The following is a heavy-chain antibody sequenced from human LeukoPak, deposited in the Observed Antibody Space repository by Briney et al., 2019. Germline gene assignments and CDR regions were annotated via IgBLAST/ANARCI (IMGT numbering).Heavy chain of an antibody. D-gene: IGHD3-10*01. Sequence: MRGESLKISCKGSGYNFNIYWIGWVRQMPGTGLEWMGKIYAGDSDPKYSPSFQGQVTVSVDKSINTAYLEWSSLKASDTAIYYCATINHPSGLLYWGQGTPVVVSS. J-gene: IGHJ4*02. CDR3: ATINHPSGLLY. CDR1: GYNFNIYW. V-gene: IGHV5-51*01. CDR2: IYAGDSDP.